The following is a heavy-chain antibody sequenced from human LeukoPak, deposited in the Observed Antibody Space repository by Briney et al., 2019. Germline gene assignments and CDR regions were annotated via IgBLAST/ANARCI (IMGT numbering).Heavy chain of an antibody. CDR2: IKQDGSEK. CDR1: GFTFSSYW. Sequence: GGSLRLSCAASGFTFSSYWMSWVRQAPGKGLERVANIKQDGSEKYYVDSVKGRFTISRDNAKNSLYLQMNSLRAEDTAVYYCAGTYYDFWSGYYSYFDYWGQGTLVTVSS. D-gene: IGHD3-3*01. CDR3: AGTYYDFWSGYYSYFDY. J-gene: IGHJ4*02. V-gene: IGHV3-7*01.